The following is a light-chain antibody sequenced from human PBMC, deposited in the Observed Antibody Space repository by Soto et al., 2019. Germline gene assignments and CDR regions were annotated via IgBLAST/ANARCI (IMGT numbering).Light chain of an antibody. CDR3: QQYNSYS. CDR1: QGISSY. J-gene: IGKJ1*01. V-gene: IGKV1-9*01. CDR2: AAS. Sequence: DIRLTQSPSFLSASVGDRVTITCRASQGISSYLAWYQQKPGKAPKLLIYAASTLESGVPSRFSGSGSGTEFTLTISSLQPDDFATYYCQQYNSYSFGQGTKVDIK.